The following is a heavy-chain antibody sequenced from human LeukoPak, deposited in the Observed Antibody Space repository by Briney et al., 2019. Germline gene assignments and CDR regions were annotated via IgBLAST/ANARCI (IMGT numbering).Heavy chain of an antibody. Sequence: ASVKVSCKASGGTFSSYAISWVRQAPGQGLEWKGGIIPIFGTANYAQKFQGRVTITADKSTSTAYMELSSLRSEDTAVYYCASLYCSGGSCYDWFDPWGQGTLVTVSS. J-gene: IGHJ5*02. D-gene: IGHD2-15*01. CDR1: GGTFSSYA. CDR2: IIPIFGTA. CDR3: ASLYCSGGSCYDWFDP. V-gene: IGHV1-69*06.